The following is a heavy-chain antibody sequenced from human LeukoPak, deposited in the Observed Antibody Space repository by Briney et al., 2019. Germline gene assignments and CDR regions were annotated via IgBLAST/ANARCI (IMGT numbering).Heavy chain of an antibody. CDR3: ARAPGRMLAAPRAFDI. D-gene: IGHD6-25*01. V-gene: IGHV4-39*07. J-gene: IGHJ3*02. Sequence: SETLSLTCTVSGVSISGSSYYWGWIRQPPGKGLYWIGTIYYSGSTYYNPSLKSRVTISVDTSKNQFSLKLSSVTAADTAVYYCARAPGRMLAAPRAFDIWGQGTMVTVSS. CDR1: GVSISGSSYY. CDR2: IYYSGST.